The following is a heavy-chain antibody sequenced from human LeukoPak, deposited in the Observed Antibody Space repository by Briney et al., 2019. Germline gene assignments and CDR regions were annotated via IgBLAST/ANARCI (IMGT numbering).Heavy chain of an antibody. CDR2: IRSESYGGTT. V-gene: IGHV3-49*04. CDR1: GFTFADYA. Sequence: GGSLRLSCTVSGFTFADYAISWVRQAPGKGLERVGFIRSESYGGTTEYAASVKGRFTISGDDSKGIAYLQMNSLKTEDTAVYYCTRSTATNPVRAFDIWGQGTMVTVSS. J-gene: IGHJ3*02. CDR3: TRSTATNPVRAFDI. D-gene: IGHD1-7*01.